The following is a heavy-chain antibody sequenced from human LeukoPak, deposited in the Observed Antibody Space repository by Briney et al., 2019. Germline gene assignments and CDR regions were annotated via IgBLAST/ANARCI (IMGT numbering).Heavy chain of an antibody. CDR2: TRDKANSYTT. D-gene: IGHD3-10*01. Sequence: GGSLRLSCAAAGFTISDHYMDWVRQAPGKGLEWVGRTRDKANSYTTEYAASVRGRFTISRDDSKNSLYLQMNSLKTDDTAVYYCARVSGSGSYSWDYWGQGTLVTVSS. V-gene: IGHV3-72*01. J-gene: IGHJ4*02. CDR3: ARVSGSGSYSWDY. CDR1: GFTISDHY.